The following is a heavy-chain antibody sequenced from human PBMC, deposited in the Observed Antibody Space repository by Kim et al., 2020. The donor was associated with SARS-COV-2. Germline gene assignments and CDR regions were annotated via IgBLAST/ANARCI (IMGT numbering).Heavy chain of an antibody. J-gene: IGHJ6*02. V-gene: IGHV4-59*08. CDR3: ARLVGWDTYYYGMDV. Sequence: PSLKSRVTISVDTSKNQFSLKLSSVTAADTALYYCARLVGWDTYYYGMDVWGQGTTVTVSS. D-gene: IGHD2-21*01.